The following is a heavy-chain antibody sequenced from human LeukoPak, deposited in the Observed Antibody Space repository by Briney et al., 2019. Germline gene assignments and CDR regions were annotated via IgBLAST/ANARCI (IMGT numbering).Heavy chain of an antibody. J-gene: IGHJ4*02. CDR1: GGSFSGYY. Sequence: PSETLSLTCAVYGGSFSGYYWSWIRQPPGKGLEWIGEINHSGSTNYNPSLKSRVTISVDTSKNQFSLKLSSVTAADTAVYYCARGRGWYSSSFRYWGQGTLVTVSS. CDR2: INHSGST. V-gene: IGHV4-34*01. D-gene: IGHD6-6*01. CDR3: ARGRGWYSSSFRY.